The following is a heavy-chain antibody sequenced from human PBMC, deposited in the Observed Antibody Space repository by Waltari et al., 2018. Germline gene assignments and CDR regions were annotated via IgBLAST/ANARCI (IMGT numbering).Heavy chain of an antibody. V-gene: IGHV3-15*01. J-gene: IGHJ4*02. CDR1: GFTFTNAW. Sequence: EVQVVESGGGLVKPGGSLRLSCAASGFTFTNAWMRWVRQAPGKGLEWVGRIKSKPTGGTTVYAAPVRGRFTISRDDSKNTQYLQMNSLKTEDTAVYYCTAGVGTTDFDFWGQGTLVTVSS. D-gene: IGHD1-26*01. CDR2: IKSKPTGGTT. CDR3: TAGVGTTDFDF.